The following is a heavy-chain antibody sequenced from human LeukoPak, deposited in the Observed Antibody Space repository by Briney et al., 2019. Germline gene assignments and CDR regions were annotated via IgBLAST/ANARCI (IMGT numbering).Heavy chain of an antibody. D-gene: IGHD3-22*01. CDR1: GYTFTGYY. J-gene: IGHJ4*02. CDR2: INPNSGGT. Sequence: ASVKVSCKASGYTFTGYYMHWVRQAPGQGLEWMGWINPNSGGTNYAQKFQGWVTMTRDTSISTAYMELSRLRSDDTAVYYCAREDYSDYYDSRHFDYWGQGTLVTVSS. CDR3: AREDYSDYYDSRHFDY. V-gene: IGHV1-2*04.